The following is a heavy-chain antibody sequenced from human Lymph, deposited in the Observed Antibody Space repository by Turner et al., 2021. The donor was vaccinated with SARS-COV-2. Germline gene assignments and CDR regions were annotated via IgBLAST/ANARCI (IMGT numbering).Heavy chain of an antibody. V-gene: IGHV3-30-3*01. CDR1: GFTFSSYA. Sequence: QVRLVESGGGVVQPGRSLRLSCAASGFTFSSYAMHWVRQAPGKGLEWVALISYDGSNKYYADSVKGRFTISRDNSKNTLFLQMNSLRAEDTAVFYCARDLGGYTDYWGQGTLVTVSS. CDR2: ISYDGSNK. D-gene: IGHD5-12*01. CDR3: ARDLGGYTDY. J-gene: IGHJ4*02.